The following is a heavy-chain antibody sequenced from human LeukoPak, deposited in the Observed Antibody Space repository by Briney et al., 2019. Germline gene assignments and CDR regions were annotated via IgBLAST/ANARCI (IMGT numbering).Heavy chain of an antibody. CDR2: ISGSGGST. CDR1: GFTFSSYA. Sequence: PGGSLRLSCAASGFTFSSYAMSWVRQAPGKGLEWVSAISGSGGSTYYADSVKGRFTISRDNSKNTVYLQMNGLRAEDTAVYYSAKIRRWPSAWYFDYWGQGTLVTVSS. J-gene: IGHJ4*02. D-gene: IGHD5-24*01. V-gene: IGHV3-23*01. CDR3: AKIRRWPSAWYFDY.